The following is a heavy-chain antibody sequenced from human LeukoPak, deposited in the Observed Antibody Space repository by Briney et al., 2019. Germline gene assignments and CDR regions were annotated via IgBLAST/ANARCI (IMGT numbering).Heavy chain of an antibody. J-gene: IGHJ6*03. Sequence: SETLSLTCSVSGGSVDSTNHYWSWIRQPPGKGLEWIGEINHSGSTNYNPSLKSRVTISVDTSKNQFSLKLSSVTAADTAVYYCARHRHYDSSGYYYYYYYYMDVWGKGTTVTISS. V-gene: IGHV4-39*01. CDR1: GGSVDSTNHY. CDR3: ARHRHYDSSGYYYYYYYYMDV. D-gene: IGHD3-22*01. CDR2: INHSGST.